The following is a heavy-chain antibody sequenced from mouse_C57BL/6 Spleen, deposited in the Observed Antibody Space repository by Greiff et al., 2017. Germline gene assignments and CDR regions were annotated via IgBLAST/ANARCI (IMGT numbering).Heavy chain of an antibody. V-gene: IGHV2-2*01. Sequence: VQLQESGPGLVQPSQSLSITCTVSGFSFTSYGVHWVRQSPGKGLEWLGVIWSGGSTDYNAAFISRLSISKDNSKSQVFFKMNSLQADDTAIYYCARGDYYGSSLFAYWGQGTLVTVSA. CDR1: GFSFTSYG. D-gene: IGHD1-1*01. J-gene: IGHJ3*01. CDR3: ARGDYYGSSLFAY. CDR2: IWSGGST.